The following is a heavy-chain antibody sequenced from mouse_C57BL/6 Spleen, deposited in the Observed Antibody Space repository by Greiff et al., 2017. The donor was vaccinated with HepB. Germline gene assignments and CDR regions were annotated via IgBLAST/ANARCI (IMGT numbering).Heavy chain of an antibody. J-gene: IGHJ4*01. CDR3: TRDQGYYYGSSYYAMDY. CDR2: ISSGGDYI. CDR1: GFTFSSYA. Sequence: DVMLVESGEGLVKPGGSLKLSCAASGFTFSSYAMSWVRQTPEKRLEWVAYISSGGDYIYYADTVKGRFTISRDNARNTLYLQMSSLKSEDTAMYYCTRDQGYYYGSSYYAMDYWGQGTSVTVSS. D-gene: IGHD1-1*01. V-gene: IGHV5-9-1*02.